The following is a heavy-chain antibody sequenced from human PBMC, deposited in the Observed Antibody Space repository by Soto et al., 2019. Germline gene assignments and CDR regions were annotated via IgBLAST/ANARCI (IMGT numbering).Heavy chain of an antibody. D-gene: IGHD4-17*01. CDR1: GLTFSSYR. CDR2: IDSDGSST. J-gene: IGHJ6*02. Sequence: PGGSLRLSCVASGLTFSSYRMHWVRQDPGKGLVWVSRIDSDGSSTIYADSVKGRFTISRDNAWNTLYLQMNRLRAEDTATYYCVREWNTVTIFHESYYGLDVWGQGTTVTVSS. CDR3: VREWNTVTIFHESYYGLDV. V-gene: IGHV3-74*01.